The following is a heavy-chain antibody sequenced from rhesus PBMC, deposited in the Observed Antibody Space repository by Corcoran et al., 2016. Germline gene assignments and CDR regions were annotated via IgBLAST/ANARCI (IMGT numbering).Heavy chain of an antibody. CDR3: ARLGTVTMAAFDF. V-gene: IGHV4-147*01. D-gene: IGHD5-24*01. CDR1: GYSISSNY. Sequence: QVQLQESGPGLVKPSATLSLTCAVSGYSISSNYWSWIRQPPGKGLEWIGYSYGSSGSTYYNPSLKSRVIISTDTSKNQFSLKLSSVTAADTAVYYCARLGTVTMAAFDFWGQGLRVTVSS. J-gene: IGHJ3*01. CDR2: SYGSSGST.